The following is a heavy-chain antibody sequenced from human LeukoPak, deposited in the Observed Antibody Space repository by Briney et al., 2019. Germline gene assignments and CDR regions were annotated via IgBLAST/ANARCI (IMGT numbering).Heavy chain of an antibody. V-gene: IGHV3-48*01. CDR1: GFTFSSYW. J-gene: IGHJ4*02. CDR2: ISSSSSTI. CDR3: ARDLTGAAGTGTFDY. D-gene: IGHD6-13*01. Sequence: GGSLRLSCAASGFTFSSYWMSWVRQAPGKGLEWVSYISSSSSTIYYADSVKGRFTISRDNAKNSLYLQMNSLRAEDTAVYYCARDLTGAAGTGTFDYWGQGTLVTVSS.